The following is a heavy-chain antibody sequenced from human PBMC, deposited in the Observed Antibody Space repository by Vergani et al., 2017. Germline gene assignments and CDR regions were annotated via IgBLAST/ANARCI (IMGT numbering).Heavy chain of an antibody. V-gene: IGHV3-11*01. D-gene: IGHD6-13*01. J-gene: IGHJ6*03. CDR3: ARLQRYSSPYTGYYYYYMDV. CDR1: GFTFSDYY. Sequence: QVQLVESGGGLVKPGGSLRLSCAASGFTFSDYYMSWIRQAPGKGLEWVSYISSSGSTIYYADSVKGRFTISRDNAKNSLYLQMNSLRAEDTAVYYCARLQRYSSPYTGYYYYYMDVWGKGTTVTVSS. CDR2: ISSSGSTI.